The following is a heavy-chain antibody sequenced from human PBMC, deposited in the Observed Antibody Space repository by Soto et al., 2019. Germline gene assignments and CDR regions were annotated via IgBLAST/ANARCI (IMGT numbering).Heavy chain of an antibody. CDR1: GGSFSGYY. J-gene: IGHJ4*02. D-gene: IGHD3-3*01. CDR2: INHSGST. CDR3: ARGRQFYDFWSGSRFDY. V-gene: IGHV4-34*01. Sequence: PSETLSLTCAVYGGSFSGYYWSWIRQPPGKGLEWIGEINHSGSTNYNPSLKSRVTISVDTSKNQFSLKLSSVTAADTAVYYCARGRQFYDFWSGSRFDYWGQGTLVTVSS.